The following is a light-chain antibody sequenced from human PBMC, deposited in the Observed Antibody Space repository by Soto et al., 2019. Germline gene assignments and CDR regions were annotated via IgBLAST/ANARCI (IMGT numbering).Light chain of an antibody. J-gene: IGKJ5*01. CDR1: QDIRFY. CDR3: QHYNSVPIT. V-gene: IGKV1-33*01. CDR2: DAS. Sequence: DIQMTQSPSSLSASLGDRVTITCQASQDIRFYLNWYQHKTGQAPKLLIYDASQLETGVPSKFSGSGSGTDFTFTINNLQAEDIGTYYCQHYNSVPITFGQGTRLEIK.